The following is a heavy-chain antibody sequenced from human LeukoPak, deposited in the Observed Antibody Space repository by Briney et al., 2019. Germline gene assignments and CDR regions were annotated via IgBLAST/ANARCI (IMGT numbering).Heavy chain of an antibody. CDR2: INPNSGGT. J-gene: IGHJ4*02. CDR3: ARGDDYSNSENTFDY. Sequence: ASVKVSCKASGYTFTGYYMHWVRQAPGQGLEWMGWINPNSGGTNYAQKFQGRVTMTRDTSISTAYMELSRLRSDDTAVYYCARGDDYSNSENTFDYWGQGTLVTVSS. D-gene: IGHD4-11*01. V-gene: IGHV1-2*02. CDR1: GYTFTGYY.